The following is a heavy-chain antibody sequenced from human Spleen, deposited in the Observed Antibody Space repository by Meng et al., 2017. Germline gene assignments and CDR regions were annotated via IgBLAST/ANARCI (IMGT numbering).Heavy chain of an antibody. J-gene: IGHJ4*02. CDR2: MNPNYGNT. D-gene: IGHD5-12*01. CDR3: ARGVDAGVDY. CDR1: GYTFPDYL. Sequence: QVQAVPSGAEVKKPGASVKVSCKASGYTFPDYLLHWVRRAPGQGLEWMGWMNPNYGNTDYAQKFQGRVTMTRDTSITTAYMELSSLGYEDTAVYYCARGVDAGVDYWGQGTLVTVSS. V-gene: IGHV1-8*02.